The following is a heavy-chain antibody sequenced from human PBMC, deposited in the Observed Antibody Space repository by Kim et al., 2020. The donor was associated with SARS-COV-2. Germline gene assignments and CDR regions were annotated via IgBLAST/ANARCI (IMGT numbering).Heavy chain of an antibody. CDR2: ISDSGGST. D-gene: IGHD3-9*01. V-gene: IGHV3-23*01. J-gene: IGHJ4*02. Sequence: GGSLRLSCAASGFTFSTHAMSWVRQAPGKGLEWVPGISDSGGSTYYADSVKGQFTISRDNSKNTLYLQMNRLRAEDTAVYYCAKMRGWTLAGYSLDYWGQGTLVTVSS. CDR1: GFTFSTHA. CDR3: AKMRGWTLAGYSLDY.